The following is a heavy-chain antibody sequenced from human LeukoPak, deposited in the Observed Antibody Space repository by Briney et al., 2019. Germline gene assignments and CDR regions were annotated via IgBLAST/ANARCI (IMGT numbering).Heavy chain of an antibody. CDR1: GGSISSSSYF. Sequence: SETLSLTCTVSGGSISSSSYFWGWIRQPPGKGLEWIGSIFYSGSTYYNPSLNSRVTISIDTSKNQFSLRLSSVTAADTAVYYCARASGYWYFDLWGRGTLVTVSS. V-gene: IGHV4-39*01. CDR2: IFYSGST. J-gene: IGHJ2*01. CDR3: ARASGYWYFDL. D-gene: IGHD3-10*01.